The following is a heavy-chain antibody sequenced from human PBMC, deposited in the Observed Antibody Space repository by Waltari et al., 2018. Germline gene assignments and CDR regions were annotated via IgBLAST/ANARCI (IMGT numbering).Heavy chain of an antibody. J-gene: IGHJ6*03. D-gene: IGHD3-3*01. Sequence: QVQLQQWGAGLLKPSETLSLTCAVYGGSLSGYYWSWIRQPPGKGLEWIGEINHSGSNIYNPSLKSRVTISVDTSKNQFSLKLSSVTAADTAVYYCARAIGFWSGFPNYYYCYYMDVWDKGTTVTVSS. CDR2: INHSGSN. CDR1: GGSLSGYY. CDR3: ARAIGFWSGFPNYYYCYYMDV. V-gene: IGHV4-34*01.